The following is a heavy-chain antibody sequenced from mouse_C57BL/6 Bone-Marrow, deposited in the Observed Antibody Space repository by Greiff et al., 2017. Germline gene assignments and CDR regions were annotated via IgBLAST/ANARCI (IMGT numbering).Heavy chain of an antibody. CDR2: IDPEDGET. CDR3: ASPYDYDSGSAMDY. J-gene: IGHJ4*01. Sequence: VQLKESGAELVKPGASVKLSCTASGFNIKDYYMHWVKQRTEQGLEWIGRIDPEDGETKHAPKFQGKATITADTSSNTAYLQLSSQTSEDTAVYYCASPYDYDSGSAMDYWGQGTTVTVSS. D-gene: IGHD2-4*01. V-gene: IGHV14-2*01. CDR1: GFNIKDYY.